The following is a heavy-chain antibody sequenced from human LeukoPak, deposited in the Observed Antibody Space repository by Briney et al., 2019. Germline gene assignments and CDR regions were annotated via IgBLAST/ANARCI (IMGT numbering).Heavy chain of an antibody. Sequence: GGSLRLSCAASGFTFTTSAMTWVRQAPGKGLEWVSYISDSGISTYYADSVKGRFTISRDNSKNTLHLQMTSLRAEDTAVYYCAKCITVTTNPYYYYMDVWGKGTTVTVSS. J-gene: IGHJ6*03. CDR2: ISDSGIST. V-gene: IGHV3-23*01. CDR1: GFTFTTSA. CDR3: AKCITVTTNPYYYYMDV. D-gene: IGHD4-11*01.